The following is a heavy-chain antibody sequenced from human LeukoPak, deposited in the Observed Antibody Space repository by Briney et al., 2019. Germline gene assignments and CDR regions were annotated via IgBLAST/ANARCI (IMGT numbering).Heavy chain of an antibody. CDR3: AKTPLYSGNYYFDY. CDR1: TLTFSNYA. V-gene: IGHV3-23*01. D-gene: IGHD1-26*01. Sequence: GGSPTLSCAPYTLTFSNYATSWVRQAPGKGLEWASPGKGLEWVSAITGSSGSTFYADSVKGRFTISRDNSKNLLYLQMNSLRAEDTAVYYCAKTPLYSGNYYFDYWGQGTLVTVSS. J-gene: IGHJ4*02. CDR2: ITGSSGST.